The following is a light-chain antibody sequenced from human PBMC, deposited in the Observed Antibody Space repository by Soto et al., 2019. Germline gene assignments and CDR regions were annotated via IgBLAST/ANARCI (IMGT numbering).Light chain of an antibody. CDR2: DAS. V-gene: IGKV3-11*01. Sequence: EIMLTQSPATLSLSPGERATLSFRASQSVSSYLAWYQQEPGQAPRLLIYDASNRATGIPARFSGSGSGTDFTLTISSLQSEDFATYYCQQYYSYPWTFGQGTKVDI. J-gene: IGKJ1*01. CDR3: QQYYSYPWT. CDR1: QSVSSY.